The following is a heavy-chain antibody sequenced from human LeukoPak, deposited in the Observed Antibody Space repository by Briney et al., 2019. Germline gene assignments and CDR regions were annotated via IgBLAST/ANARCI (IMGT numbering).Heavy chain of an antibody. CDR1: GFTFSSYW. D-gene: IGHD1-26*01. CDR2: IKQDGSEK. J-gene: IGHJ4*02. V-gene: IGHV3-7*01. Sequence: GGSLRLSCAASGFTFSSYWMSWVRQAPGKGLEWVANIKQDGSEKYYVDSVKGRFTISRDNAKNSLYLQMNSLRAEDTAVYYCARVVGATDDYYFDYWGQGTLVTVSS. CDR3: ARVVGATDDYYFDY.